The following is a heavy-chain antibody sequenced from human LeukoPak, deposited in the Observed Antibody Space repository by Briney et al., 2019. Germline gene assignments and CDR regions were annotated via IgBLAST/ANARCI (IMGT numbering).Heavy chain of an antibody. V-gene: IGHV3-23*01. CDR1: GFTFSTYA. D-gene: IGHD5-12*01. CDR3: AKTSRRDSAYDSPFDY. Sequence: GGSLRLSCAASGFTFSTYAMTWVRQAPGKGLEWVSAVRGSGTDTYYADSVKGRFTISRDNSKNTLYLQMNSLKAEDTAIYYCAKTSRRDSAYDSPFDYWGQGTLVTVSS. J-gene: IGHJ4*02. CDR2: VRGSGTDT.